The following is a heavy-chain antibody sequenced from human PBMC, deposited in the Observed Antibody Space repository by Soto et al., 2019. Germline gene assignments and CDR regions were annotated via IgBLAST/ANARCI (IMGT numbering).Heavy chain of an antibody. D-gene: IGHD6-13*01. J-gene: IGHJ4*02. V-gene: IGHV3-33*01. CDR1: GFTFSSYG. Sequence: GGSLRLSCAASGFTFSSYGMHWVRQAPGKGLEWVAVIWYDGSNKYYADSVKGRFTISRDNSKNTLYLQMNSLRAEDTAVYYCAREGYSSSWYVRYFDYWGQGTLVTVSS. CDR2: IWYDGSNK. CDR3: AREGYSSSWYVRYFDY.